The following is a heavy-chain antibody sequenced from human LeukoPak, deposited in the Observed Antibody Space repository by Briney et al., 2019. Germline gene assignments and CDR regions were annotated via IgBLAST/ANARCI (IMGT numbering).Heavy chain of an antibody. CDR2: IWYDGSNK. J-gene: IGHJ1*01. Sequence: GGSLRLSCAASGFTFSSYGMHWVRQAPGKGLEWVAVIWYDGSNKYYADSVKGRFTISRDNSKNTLYLQMNSLRAEDTAVYYCARDSSSWHDSAYFQHWGQGTLVTVSS. CDR3: ARDSSSWHDSAYFQH. V-gene: IGHV3-33*01. D-gene: IGHD6-13*01. CDR1: GFTFSSYG.